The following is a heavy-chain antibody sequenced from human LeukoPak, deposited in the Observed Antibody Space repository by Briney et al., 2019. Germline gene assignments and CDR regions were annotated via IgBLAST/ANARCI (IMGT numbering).Heavy chain of an antibody. CDR3: ARGKRLVGATTGGFDY. Sequence: PSETLSLTCAVYGGSFSGYYWSWIRQPPGKGLEWIGEINHSGSTNYNPSLKSRVTISVDTSKNQFSLKLSSVTAADTAVYYCARGKRLVGATTGGFDYWGQGTLDTVSS. J-gene: IGHJ4*02. D-gene: IGHD1-26*01. V-gene: IGHV4-34*01. CDR1: GGSFSGYY. CDR2: INHSGST.